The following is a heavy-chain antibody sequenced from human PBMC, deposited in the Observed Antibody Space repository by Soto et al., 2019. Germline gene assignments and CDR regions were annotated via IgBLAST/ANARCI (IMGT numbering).Heavy chain of an antibody. CDR1: GYVFTNYW. CDR3: VRHTYNGNRHFDY. V-gene: IGHV5-10-1*01. D-gene: IGHD3-10*01. CDR2: IDPGDSET. Sequence: PGESLKISCKASGYVFTNYWINWVRQMPGTGLEWVGRIDPGDSETAYSRSLQGHVTISTDNSVNTAFLQWTSLKASETAIYYCVRHTYNGNRHFDYWGQGTQVTVSS. J-gene: IGHJ4*02.